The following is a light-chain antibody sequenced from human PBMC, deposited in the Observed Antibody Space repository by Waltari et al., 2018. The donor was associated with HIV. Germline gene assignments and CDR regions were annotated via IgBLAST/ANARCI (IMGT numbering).Light chain of an antibody. J-gene: IGLJ2*01. CDR3: SSYTSSSTLV. CDR2: EVS. CDR1: SSDVGGYNY. V-gene: IGLV2-14*01. Sequence: GQSITISCTGTSSDVGGYNYVSWYQQHPGKAPKLMIYEVSNRPSGVSNRFSGSKSGNTASLTISGLQAEDEADYYCSSYTSSSTLVFGGGTKLTVL.